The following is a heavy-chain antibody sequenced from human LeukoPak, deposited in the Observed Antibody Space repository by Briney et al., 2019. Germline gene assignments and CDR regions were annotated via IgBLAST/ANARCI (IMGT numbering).Heavy chain of an antibody. Sequence: GRSLRLSCAASGFTFSRYGMHWVRQAPGKGLEWVAVISYDGSNKYYADSVKGRFTISRDNSKNTLYLQMNSLRAEDTAVYYCAKDYDSSNSFDYWGQGTLVTVSS. CDR3: AKDYDSSNSFDY. V-gene: IGHV3-30*18. D-gene: IGHD3-22*01. CDR1: GFTFSRYG. CDR2: ISYDGSNK. J-gene: IGHJ4*02.